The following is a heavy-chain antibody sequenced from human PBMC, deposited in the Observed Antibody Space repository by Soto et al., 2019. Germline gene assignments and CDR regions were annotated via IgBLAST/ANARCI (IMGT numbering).Heavy chain of an antibody. Sequence: QVQLQESGPGLVKPSGTLSLTCAVSGGSIGSSNWWSWVRQSPGKGLEWIGEIHDSGSTNYSPSPKSRVNSSLDKSKNQFSLNLSSVTAADTAVYYCARLKTYDILNKADYWGQGSLVTVSS. V-gene: IGHV4-4*02. D-gene: IGHD3-9*01. CDR3: ARLKTYDILNKADY. CDR2: IHDSGST. J-gene: IGHJ4*02. CDR1: GGSIGSSNW.